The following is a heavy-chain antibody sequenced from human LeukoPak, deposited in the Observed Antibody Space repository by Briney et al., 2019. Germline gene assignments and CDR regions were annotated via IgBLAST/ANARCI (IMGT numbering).Heavy chain of an antibody. CDR3: AKDVYDSSGSGRWFDP. CDR1: GGSISSSSYY. D-gene: IGHD3-22*01. CDR2: IYYSGST. Sequence: PSETLSLTCTVSGGSISSSSYYWGWIRQPPGKGLEWIGSIYYSGSTYYNPSLKSRVTISVDTSKNQFSLKLSSVTAADTAVYYCAKDVYDSSGSGRWFDPWGQGTLVTVSS. V-gene: IGHV4-39*07. J-gene: IGHJ5*02.